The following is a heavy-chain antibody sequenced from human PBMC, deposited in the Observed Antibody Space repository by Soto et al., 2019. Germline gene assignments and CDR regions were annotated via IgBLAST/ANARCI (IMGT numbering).Heavy chain of an antibody. V-gene: IGHV4-59*02. CDR3: ARETRYFSSTSCYYGWFDP. CDR2: IHYTGFS. J-gene: IGHJ5*02. Sequence: SETLSLTCSFSGDSVTSHYLTWIRQSPEKGLEWIGYIHYTGFSYYNPSLKSRLTISVDTSKNQFSLKLTSVTVADTAVYYCARETRYFSSTSCYYGWFDPWGQGTLVTVS. D-gene: IGHD2-2*01. CDR1: GDSVTSHY.